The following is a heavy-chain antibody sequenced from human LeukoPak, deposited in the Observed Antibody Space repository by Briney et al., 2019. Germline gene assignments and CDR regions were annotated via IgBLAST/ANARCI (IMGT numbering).Heavy chain of an antibody. CDR1: GFTFSSYS. J-gene: IGHJ3*02. Sequence: PGGSLRLSCAASGFTFSSYSMNWVHQARGKGLEWVSYISSSSSTIYYADSVKGRFTISRDNAKNSLYLQMNSLRDEDTAVYYCARDIGYGANDAFDIWGQGTMVTVSS. CDR2: ISSSSSTI. CDR3: ARDIGYGANDAFDI. V-gene: IGHV3-48*02. D-gene: IGHD4-17*01.